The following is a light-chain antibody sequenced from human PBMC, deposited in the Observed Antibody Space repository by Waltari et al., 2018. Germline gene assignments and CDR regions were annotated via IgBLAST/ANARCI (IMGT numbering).Light chain of an antibody. CDR2: KAS. V-gene: IGKV1-5*03. J-gene: IGKJ2*01. CDR3: XQYNTXYT. CDR1: QSIMSW. Sequence: DVQMTQSPSTLSASVGDTVSITCRASQSIMSWLAWYQQKAGKAPKVLISKASTLESGVPSRXSGSESGTEFTLTISXLQPDDFATYYCXQYNTXYTXGQGTILEIK.